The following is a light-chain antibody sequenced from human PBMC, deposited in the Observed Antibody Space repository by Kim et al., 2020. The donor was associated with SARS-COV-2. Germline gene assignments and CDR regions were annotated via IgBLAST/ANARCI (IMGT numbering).Light chain of an antibody. CDR1: QSVSNY. CDR3: QQRSNWPENT. Sequence: EIVLTQSPATMSLSPGERATLSCRASQSVSNYLAWYQQKPGQAPRLLIYDASNRATGIPARFRGSGSGTDFSLTISSLEPEDFAVYYCQQRSNWPENTFGQGTRLEIK. CDR2: DAS. J-gene: IGKJ5*01. V-gene: IGKV3-11*01.